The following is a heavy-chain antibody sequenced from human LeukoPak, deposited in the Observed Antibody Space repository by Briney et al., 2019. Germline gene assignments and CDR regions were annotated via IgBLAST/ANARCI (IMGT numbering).Heavy chain of an antibody. CDR1: GFTFSGRW. D-gene: IGHD5-18*01. CDR2: INGNATST. Sequence: GGSLRPSCAASGFTFSGRWMYWVRQAPGKGLVLVSRINGNATSTTYGDSVKGRFTISRDNAKNTLYLHMNSLRGEDTAVYYCASGYTYGYYYLDFWGQGTLVTVSS. CDR3: ASGYTYGYYYLDF. V-gene: IGHV3-74*01. J-gene: IGHJ4*02.